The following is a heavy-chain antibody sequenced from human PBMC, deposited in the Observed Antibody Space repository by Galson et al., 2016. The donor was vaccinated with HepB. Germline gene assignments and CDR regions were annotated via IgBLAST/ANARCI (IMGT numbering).Heavy chain of an antibody. CDR2: VSGSGTNT. CDR1: GLTFSSCA. CDR3: AKGDKVTGWDN. D-gene: IGHD6-19*01. J-gene: IGHJ4*02. V-gene: IGHV3-23*01. Sequence: SLRLSCAASGLTFSSCAMYRVRQAPGKGLEWVSAVSGSGTNTYHANSVKGRFTVSRDNSKNTLYLQMNSLRAEHTAVYYCAKGDKVTGWDNWGQGTLVTVSS.